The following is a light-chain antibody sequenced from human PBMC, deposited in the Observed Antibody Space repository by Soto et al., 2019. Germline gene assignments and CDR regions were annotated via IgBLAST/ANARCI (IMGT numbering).Light chain of an antibody. CDR1: QGIGTL. V-gene: IGKV1-17*03. CDR2: GTA. Sequence: DLPLTQSPSAMSASVGDRVTITCRASQGIGTLLTWFQQKPGRVPKRLIYGTANLQNGVPTRFSGTGSGTEFTLTISSLQPEDFATYYCLQHAGYPFTFGGGTKVEIK. CDR3: LQHAGYPFT. J-gene: IGKJ4*01.